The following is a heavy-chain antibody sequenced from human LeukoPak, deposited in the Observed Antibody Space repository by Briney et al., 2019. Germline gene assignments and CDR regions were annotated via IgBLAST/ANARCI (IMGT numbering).Heavy chain of an antibody. CDR2: IYYSGST. Sequence: PSETLSLTCTVSGGSISSGSYSWGWIRQPPGKGLQWIASIYYSGSTYYNPSLKSRVSISVDTSKNQFSLKLSSVTAADTAVYYCARQRWLFPYFDYWGQGTLVTVSS. CDR3: ARQRWLFPYFDY. V-gene: IGHV4-39*01. J-gene: IGHJ4*02. CDR1: GGSISSGSYS. D-gene: IGHD5-24*01.